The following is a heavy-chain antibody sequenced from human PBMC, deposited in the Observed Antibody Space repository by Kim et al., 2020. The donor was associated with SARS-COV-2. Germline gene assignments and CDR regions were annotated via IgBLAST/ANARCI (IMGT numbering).Heavy chain of an antibody. Sequence: SETLSLTCTVSGGSISSGGYYWSWIRQHPGKGLEWIGYIYYSGSTYYNPSLKSRVTISVDTSKNQFSLKLSSVTAADTAVYYCARVVPSWEVVVVAAGPFDPWGQGTLVTVSS. CDR1: GGSISSGGYY. V-gene: IGHV4-31*03. D-gene: IGHD2-15*01. CDR2: IYYSGST. CDR3: ARVVPSWEVVVVAAGPFDP. J-gene: IGHJ5*02.